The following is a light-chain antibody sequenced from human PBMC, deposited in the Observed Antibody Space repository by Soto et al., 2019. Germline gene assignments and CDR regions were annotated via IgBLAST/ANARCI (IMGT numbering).Light chain of an antibody. V-gene: IGKV1-8*01. J-gene: IGKJ3*01. CDR3: QQYYSSIT. CDR2: AAS. CDR1: QGISSY. Sequence: AIRMTQSPSSLSASTGDRVTITCRASQGISSYLAWYQQKPGKAPKLLIYAASTLQSGVPSRFSGSGSGTDLTLTISCLQSEDFATYYCQQYYSSITFGPGTKVDIK.